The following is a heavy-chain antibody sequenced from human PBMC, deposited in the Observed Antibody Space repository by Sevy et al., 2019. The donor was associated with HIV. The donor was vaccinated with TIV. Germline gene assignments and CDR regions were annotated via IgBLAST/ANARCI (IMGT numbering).Heavy chain of an antibody. J-gene: IGHJ6*02. CDR3: ARDLPGDSRMDV. D-gene: IGHD3-22*01. Sequence: GGSLRLSCTTSGFTFSYSGMHWVRQAPGKGLEWVTFIQYDGRKTHYADSVKGRFTISRDNSKNMLYLQMNSLRAEDTGVYYCARDLPGDSRMDVWGQGTTVTVSS. V-gene: IGHV3-30*02. CDR1: GFTFSYSG. CDR2: IQYDGRKT.